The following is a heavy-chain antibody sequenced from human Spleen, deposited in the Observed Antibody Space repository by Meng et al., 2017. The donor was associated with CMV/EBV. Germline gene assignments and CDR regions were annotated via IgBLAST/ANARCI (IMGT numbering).Heavy chain of an antibody. V-gene: IGHV1-2*02. CDR1: GYTFAGYH. J-gene: IGHJ4*02. Sequence: ASVKVSCKASGYTFAGYHVHWVRQAPGQGLEWMGWSNPKTAATHYAQKFQGRVTMNTDTSISTAYMDLSRLRSDDTAVYFCARLLHVPYYDSSGYYDYWGQGTLVTVSS. CDR2: SNPKTAAT. D-gene: IGHD3-22*01. CDR3: ARLLHVPYYDSSGYYDY.